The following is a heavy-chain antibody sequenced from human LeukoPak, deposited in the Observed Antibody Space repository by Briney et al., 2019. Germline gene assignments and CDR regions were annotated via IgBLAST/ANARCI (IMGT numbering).Heavy chain of an antibody. CDR1: GFTFSNYW. CDR2: IQQDGSEK. D-gene: IGHD5-18*01. J-gene: IGHJ6*03. Sequence: GGSLRLSCVVSGFTFSNYWMTWVRQAPGKRLEWVANIQQDGSEKYYVDSVKGRFTIFRDNAKNSVYLQMNSLRAEDTAVYYCARFGYSHGYGWGGGYYYYYMDVWGKGTTVTVSS. CDR3: ARFGYSHGYGWGGGYYYYYMDV. V-gene: IGHV3-7*01.